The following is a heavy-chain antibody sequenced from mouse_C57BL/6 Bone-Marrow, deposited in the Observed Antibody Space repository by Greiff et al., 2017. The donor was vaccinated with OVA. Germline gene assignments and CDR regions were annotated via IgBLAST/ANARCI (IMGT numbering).Heavy chain of an antibody. V-gene: IGHV1-69*01. CDR3: ARLWRYYFDY. Sequence: VQLQQPGAELVMPGASVKLSCKASGYTFTSYWMHWVKQRPGQGLEWIGEIDPSDSYTNYNQKFKGKSTLTVDKSSSTAYMQLSSLTSEDSAVYYCARLWRYYFDYWGQGTTLTVSS. CDR1: GYTFTSYW. D-gene: IGHD1-1*02. J-gene: IGHJ2*01. CDR2: IDPSDSYT.